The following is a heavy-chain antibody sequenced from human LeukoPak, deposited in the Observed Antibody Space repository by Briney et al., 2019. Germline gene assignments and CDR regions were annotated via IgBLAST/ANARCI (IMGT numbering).Heavy chain of an antibody. V-gene: IGHV3-30*02. Sequence: GGSLRLSCTAYGFTFSSYGMHWVRQAPGKGLEWVAYIRHDGSNKYYADSVKGRFTISRDNSKNTLSLQMSSLRAEDTAVFYCAKESRTYYSDSYGYYSSFDYWGQGTLVTVSS. D-gene: IGHD3-22*01. CDR1: GFTFSSYG. CDR3: AKESRTYYSDSYGYYSSFDY. CDR2: IRHDGSNK. J-gene: IGHJ4*02.